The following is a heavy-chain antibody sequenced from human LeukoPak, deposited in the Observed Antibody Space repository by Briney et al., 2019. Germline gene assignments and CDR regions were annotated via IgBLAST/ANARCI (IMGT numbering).Heavy chain of an antibody. D-gene: IGHD3-22*01. CDR2: ISSSSSTI. CDR1: GFTFSYYS. Sequence: GGSLRLSCAASGFTFSYYSMKWVRQAPGKGLEWVSYISSSSSTIYYADSVKGRFTISRDNAKNSLYLQLNSLRAEDTAVYYCARDFDISGYYYTFDYWGQGTLVTVSS. J-gene: IGHJ4*02. CDR3: ARDFDISGYYYTFDY. V-gene: IGHV3-48*04.